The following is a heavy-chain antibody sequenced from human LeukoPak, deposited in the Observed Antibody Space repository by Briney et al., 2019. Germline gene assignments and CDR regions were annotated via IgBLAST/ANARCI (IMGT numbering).Heavy chain of an antibody. J-gene: IGHJ4*02. CDR3: AREWPGIFGTFGYFDY. D-gene: IGHD3-10*02. Sequence: SETLSLTCTVSGGSISSSSHYWGWIRQPPGKGLEWIGSIYYSGSTYYNPSLKSRVTISVDTSKNQFSLKLSSVTAADTAVYYCAREWPGIFGTFGYFDYWGQGTLVTVSS. CDR1: GGSISSSSHY. V-gene: IGHV4-39*07. CDR2: IYYSGST.